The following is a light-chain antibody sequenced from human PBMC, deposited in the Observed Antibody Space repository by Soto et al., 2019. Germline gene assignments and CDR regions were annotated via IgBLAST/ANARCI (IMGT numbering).Light chain of an antibody. CDR2: GAS. V-gene: IGKV3-11*01. CDR3: QQRYTRLT. Sequence: IVWTQSPATLALSPGERATLSCRARQTVSTYLSWSQPXPGQAPRLLIYGASNRATGIPARFSGSGSGTDFTLTISSLEPEDSAVYYCQQRYTRLTFGGGTKVDIK. CDR1: QTVSTY. J-gene: IGKJ4*01.